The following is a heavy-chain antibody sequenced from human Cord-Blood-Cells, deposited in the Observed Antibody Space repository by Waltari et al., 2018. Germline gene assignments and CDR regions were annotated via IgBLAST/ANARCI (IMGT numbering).Heavy chain of an antibody. CDR1: GYTFTGYY. CDR3: ARAHSSSWYWFDP. Sequence: QVQLVQSGAEVKKPGASVKVSCKASGYTFTGYYMHWVRPAPGQGLEWMGWINPNSGGTNYAQKFQGWVTMTRDTSISTAYMELSRLRSDDTAVYYCARAHSSSWYWFDPWGQGTLVTVSS. CDR2: INPNSGGT. V-gene: IGHV1-2*04. D-gene: IGHD6-13*01. J-gene: IGHJ5*02.